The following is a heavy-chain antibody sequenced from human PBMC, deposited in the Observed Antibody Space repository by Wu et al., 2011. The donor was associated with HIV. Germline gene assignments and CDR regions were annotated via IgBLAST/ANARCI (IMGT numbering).Heavy chain of an antibody. CDR1: GYTFSSSD. D-gene: IGHD2-8*01. Sequence: QVQLVQSGAEVKKPGASVKVSCKASGYTFSSSDINWVRQAPGQGLEWVGWMNPNTGNTGYGEKFQGRVTISTNTSISTAYMEVRSLRSEDTALYYCARSFHHYCTSFPCIDYFDYWGQGTLVTVSS. J-gene: IGHJ4*02. CDR3: ARSFHHYCTSFPCIDYFDY. V-gene: IGHV1-8*03. CDR2: MNPNTGNT.